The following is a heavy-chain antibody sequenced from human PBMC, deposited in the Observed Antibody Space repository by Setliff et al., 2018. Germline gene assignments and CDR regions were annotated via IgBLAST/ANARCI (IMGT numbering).Heavy chain of an antibody. CDR1: GDSMSDHH. Sequence: SETLSLTCTVSGDSMSDHHWSWVRQSPGKGLDWIGYISHSGATKYNPPLKSRVTISVDTSKNQVSLRLVSVTAADTAIYYCGRHLGPWDPVDFWGQGTLVTVSS. CDR3: GRHLGPWDPVDF. CDR2: ISHSGAT. V-gene: IGHV4-59*08. J-gene: IGHJ4*02. D-gene: IGHD1-26*01.